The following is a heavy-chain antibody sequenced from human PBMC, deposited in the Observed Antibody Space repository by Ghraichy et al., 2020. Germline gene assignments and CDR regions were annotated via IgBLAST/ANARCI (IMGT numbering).Heavy chain of an antibody. CDR3: ARVGAVQYYLDC. Sequence: GGSLRLSCAASRFTFSAYGMSWVRQAPGKGLEWVSGITGSTVTTSYADSVKGRFTISRDNSNNTVYLQMNSLRFDDTAVYYCARVGAVQYYLDCWGPGTLVSVSS. V-gene: IGHV3-23*01. CDR2: ITGSTVTT. CDR1: RFTFSAYG. J-gene: IGHJ4*02. D-gene: IGHD4/OR15-4a*01.